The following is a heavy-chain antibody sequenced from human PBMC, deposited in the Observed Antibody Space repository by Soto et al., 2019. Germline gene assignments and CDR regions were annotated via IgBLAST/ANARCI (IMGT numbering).Heavy chain of an antibody. Sequence: PSETLSLTCTVSGGSISSSSYYWVWIRQPPGKGLEWIGSIYYSGSTYYNPSLKSRVTISVDTSKNQFSLKLTSVTAADTAVYYCARDKITGLFDYWGQGTLVTVSS. CDR2: IYYSGST. V-gene: IGHV4-39*02. D-gene: IGHD2-8*02. J-gene: IGHJ4*02. CDR3: ARDKITGLFDY. CDR1: GGSISSSSYY.